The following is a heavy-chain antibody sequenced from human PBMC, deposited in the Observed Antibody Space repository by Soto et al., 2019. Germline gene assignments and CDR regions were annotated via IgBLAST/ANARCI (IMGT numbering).Heavy chain of an antibody. Sequence: QVQLVHSGAEVKKPGSSVKVSCKASGGTFSSYTISWVRQAPGQGLEWMGRIIPILDIANYAQKFQGRVTITADKVTSTAYMGLSSVRFEDTAVYYRARGCHGSGRYYEYYYDGMDVWGQGTTVTVSS. J-gene: IGHJ6*02. D-gene: IGHD3-10*01. CDR1: GGTFSSYT. CDR3: ARGCHGSGRYYEYYYDGMDV. CDR2: IIPILDIA. V-gene: IGHV1-69*02.